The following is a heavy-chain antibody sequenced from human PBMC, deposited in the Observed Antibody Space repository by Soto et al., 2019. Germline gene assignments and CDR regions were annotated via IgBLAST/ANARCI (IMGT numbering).Heavy chain of an antibody. J-gene: IGHJ1*01. D-gene: IGHD6-19*01. Sequence: QVQLVQSGAEVKKPGASVKVSCKASGYTFTSYGISWVRQAPGQGLEWMGWISAYNGNTNYAQKLQGRVTMTPDTSTSTAYMELRSLRSDDTAVYYCARSAPELYSSGWPRPEPWNAEYFQHWGQGTLVTVSS. CDR3: ARSAPELYSSGWPRPEPWNAEYFQH. CDR1: GYTFTSYG. CDR2: ISAYNGNT. V-gene: IGHV1-18*01.